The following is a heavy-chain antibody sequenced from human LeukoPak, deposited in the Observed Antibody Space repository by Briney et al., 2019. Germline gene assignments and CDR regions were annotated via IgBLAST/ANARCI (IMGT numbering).Heavy chain of an antibody. D-gene: IGHD2-2*01. CDR1: GFTFSSYG. Sequence: GGSLRLSCAASGFTFSSYGMHWVRQAPGKGLEWVAFIRYDGSNKYYADSVKGRFTISRDNSKYTLYLQMNSLRAEDTAVYYRAKHPYCSSTSCYFDYWGQGTLVTVSS. V-gene: IGHV3-30*02. J-gene: IGHJ4*02. CDR2: IRYDGSNK. CDR3: AKHPYCSSTSCYFDY.